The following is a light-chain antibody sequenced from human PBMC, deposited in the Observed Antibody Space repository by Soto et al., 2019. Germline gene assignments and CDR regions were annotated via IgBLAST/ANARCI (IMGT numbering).Light chain of an antibody. CDR1: QSVSSN. CDR2: GAS. CDR3: QQYNNWPPYT. Sequence: EIVMTQSPATLSVSPGERATLSCRASQSVSSNLAWYQQKPGQAPRLLIYGASTMATGIPARFSGSWSGTDFTLTIISLQSEDFAVYYCQQYNNWPPYTFGQGTKLEIK. V-gene: IGKV3-15*01. J-gene: IGKJ2*01.